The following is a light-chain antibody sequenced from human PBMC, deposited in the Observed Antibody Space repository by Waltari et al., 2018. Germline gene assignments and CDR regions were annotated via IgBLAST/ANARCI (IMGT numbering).Light chain of an antibody. CDR3: QHYNNYSPWT. J-gene: IGKJ1*01. V-gene: IGKV1-5*03. Sequence: DIQMTQSPSTLSASVGDRVTITCRASQNINRWLAWYQQKPGKAPKLLIYKASSLESGVPSRFSGSGSGTEFTLTITSLQPDDFATYFCQHYNNYSPWTFGQGTKVEVK. CDR1: QNINRW. CDR2: KAS.